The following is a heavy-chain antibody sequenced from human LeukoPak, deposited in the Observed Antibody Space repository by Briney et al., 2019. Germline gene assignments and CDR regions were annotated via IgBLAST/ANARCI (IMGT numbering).Heavy chain of an antibody. CDR3: ARDPPRRRYSYGYYVDY. J-gene: IGHJ4*02. D-gene: IGHD5-18*01. V-gene: IGHV1-2*02. Sequence: VASVKVSCKASGYTFTAYYMHWVRQAPGQGLEWMGWINPNSGGTNYAQKFQGRVTMTRDTSISTAYMELSRLRSDDTAVYYCARDPPRRRYSYGYYVDYWGQGTLVTVSS. CDR1: GYTFTAYY. CDR2: INPNSGGT.